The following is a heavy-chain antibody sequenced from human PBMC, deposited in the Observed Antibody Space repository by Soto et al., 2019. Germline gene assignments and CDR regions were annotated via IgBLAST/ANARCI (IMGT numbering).Heavy chain of an antibody. J-gene: IGHJ4*02. D-gene: IGHD1-26*01. CDR3: AGFPPMEGATFTFDY. Sequence: SETLSLTCTVSAGSVSRGKYFWSWIRQPPGMGLEWIGFISNSGGTNYNPSLKRRVTISRDPSKNQLSLKLSSVTAADTAVYYCAGFPPMEGATFTFDYRGQGIQVTVSS. V-gene: IGHV4-61*01. CDR2: ISNSGGT. CDR1: AGSVSRGKYF.